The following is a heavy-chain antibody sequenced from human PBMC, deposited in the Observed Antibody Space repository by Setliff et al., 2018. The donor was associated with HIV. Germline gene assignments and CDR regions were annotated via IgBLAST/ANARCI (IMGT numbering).Heavy chain of an antibody. CDR1: GFTFSNYA. CDR3: AKELAASGLGYFDS. J-gene: IGHJ4*02. CDR2: ILSTGERT. D-gene: IGHD3-22*01. V-gene: IGHV3-23*01. Sequence: PGGSLRLSCAASGFTFSNYAMSWVRQAPGEGLEWVSAILSTGERTFYAASVKGRFTISRDNSKNTVYLQMNSLRAEDTAEYYCAKELAASGLGYFDSWGRGILVTVSS.